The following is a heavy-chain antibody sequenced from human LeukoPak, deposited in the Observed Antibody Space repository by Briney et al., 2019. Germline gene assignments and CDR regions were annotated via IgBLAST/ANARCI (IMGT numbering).Heavy chain of an antibody. CDR1: EFTFSSYS. V-gene: IGHV3-48*01. D-gene: IGHD3-16*01. Sequence: GGSLRLSCAASEFTFSSYSMNWVRQAPGKGLEWVSYITNSGNSKSYADSVKGRFTISRDNTKNSLYLQMNGLRAEDTAVYYCAKYNGAYTPQDCWGQGTLVTVSS. CDR3: AKYNGAYTPQDC. CDR2: ITNSGNSK. J-gene: IGHJ4*02.